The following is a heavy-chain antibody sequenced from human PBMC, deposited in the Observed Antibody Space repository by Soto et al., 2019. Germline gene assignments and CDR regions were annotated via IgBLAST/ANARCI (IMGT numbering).Heavy chain of an antibody. Sequence: SETLSLTCTVSGGSISSYYWSWIRQPPGKGLEWIGYIYYSGSTNYNPSLKSRVTISVDTSKNQFSLKLSSVTAADSAVYFCVRDAFGDFTPFYWGRGALVTVSS. CDR2: IYYSGST. D-gene: IGHD4-17*01. CDR3: VRDAFGDFTPFY. CDR1: GGSISSYY. V-gene: IGHV4-59*12. J-gene: IGHJ4*02.